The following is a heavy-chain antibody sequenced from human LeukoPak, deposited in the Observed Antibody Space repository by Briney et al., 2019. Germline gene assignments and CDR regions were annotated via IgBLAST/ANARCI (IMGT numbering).Heavy chain of an antibody. J-gene: IGHJ5*02. CDR1: GGTFSSYA. CDR3: ARYSYYYGSGSQVWFDP. Sequence: ASVKVSCKASGGTFSSYAISWVRQAPGQGLEWMGRIIPILGIANYAQKFQGRVTITADKSTSTAYTELSSLRSEDTAVYYCARYSYYYGSGSQVWFDPWGQGTLVTVSS. V-gene: IGHV1-69*04. D-gene: IGHD3-10*01. CDR2: IIPILGIA.